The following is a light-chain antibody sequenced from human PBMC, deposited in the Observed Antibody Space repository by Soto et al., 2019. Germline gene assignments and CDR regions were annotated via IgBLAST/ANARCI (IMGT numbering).Light chain of an antibody. J-gene: IGLJ1*01. CDR2: EVT. CDR3: CSYAGRSSV. CDR1: SSDVGSYNV. Sequence: QSALTQPASVSGSPGQSITISCTGTSSDVGSYNVVSWYQQHPGKAPKLMIYEVTKRPSGVSNRFSGSKSGNTASLTISGLQAEDEADYYCCSYAGRSSVFGTGTKVPS. V-gene: IGLV2-23*02.